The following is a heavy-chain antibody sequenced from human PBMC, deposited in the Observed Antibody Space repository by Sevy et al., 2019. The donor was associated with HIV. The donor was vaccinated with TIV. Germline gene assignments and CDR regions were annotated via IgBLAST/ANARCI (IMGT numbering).Heavy chain of an antibody. J-gene: IGHJ4*02. CDR3: ARAPPYSGLDY. D-gene: IGHD2-15*01. Sequence: GGYLRLSCAASGFTFSSYSMNWVRQAPGKGLEWVSYISHSSTTIYYAVSVKGRFTISRDTAKNSLYLQMHSLRAEDTAVYYCARAPPYSGLDYWGRGTLVTVSS. CDR2: ISHSSTTI. V-gene: IGHV3-48*01. CDR1: GFTFSSYS.